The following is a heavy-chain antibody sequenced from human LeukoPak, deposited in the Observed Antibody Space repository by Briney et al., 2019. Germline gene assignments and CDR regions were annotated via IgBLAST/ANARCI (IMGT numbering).Heavy chain of an antibody. J-gene: IGHJ4*02. CDR2: ISAYNGNT. Sequence: ASVKVSCKASGGTFSSYAISWVRQAPGQGLEWMGWISAYNGNTNYAQKLQGRVTMTEDTSTDTAYMELSSLRSEDTAVYYCATDNQWELPLHSWGQGTLVTVSS. CDR1: GGTFSSYA. CDR3: ATDNQWELPLHS. V-gene: IGHV1-18*01. D-gene: IGHD1-26*01.